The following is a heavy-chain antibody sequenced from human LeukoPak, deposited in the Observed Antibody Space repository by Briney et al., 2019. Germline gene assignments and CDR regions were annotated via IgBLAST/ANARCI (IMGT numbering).Heavy chain of an antibody. J-gene: IGHJ4*02. D-gene: IGHD3-9*01. Sequence: SVKVSCKASGGTFSSYVISWVRQAPGQGLEWMGGIIPIFGTANYAQKFQGRVTITADESTSTAYMELSSLRSEDTAVYYCARAFSQYYDILTGYYSFDYWGQGTLVTVSS. V-gene: IGHV1-69*01. CDR1: GGTFSSYV. CDR3: ARAFSQYYDILTGYYSFDY. CDR2: IIPIFGTA.